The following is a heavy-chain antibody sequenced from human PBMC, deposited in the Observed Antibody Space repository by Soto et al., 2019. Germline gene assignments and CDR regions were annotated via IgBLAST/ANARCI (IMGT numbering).Heavy chain of an antibody. J-gene: IGHJ6*02. Sequence: SVKVSCNASGGTFSSYAISWVRQAPGQGLEWMGGIIPIFGTANYAQKFQGRVTITADESTSTAYMELSSLRSEDTAVYYCARTSGYSYGSTFYYYYYGMDVWGQGTTVTVSS. CDR1: GGTFSSYA. CDR3: ARTSGYSYGSTFYYYYYGMDV. D-gene: IGHD5-18*01. V-gene: IGHV1-69*13. CDR2: IIPIFGTA.